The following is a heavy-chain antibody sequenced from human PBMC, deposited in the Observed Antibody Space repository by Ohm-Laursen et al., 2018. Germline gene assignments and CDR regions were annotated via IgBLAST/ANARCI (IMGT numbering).Heavy chain of an antibody. Sequence: GTLSLTCAVSGYSISSGYFWGWIRQPPGKGLEWIGTIYHSGSTYYNPSLKSRVTISLDTSKNHFSLKLSSVTAADTAVYYCARDRMGATIGYFDLWGRGTLVTVSS. V-gene: IGHV4-38-2*02. CDR3: ARDRMGATIGYFDL. CDR1: GYSISSGYF. D-gene: IGHD1-26*01. J-gene: IGHJ2*01. CDR2: IYHSGST.